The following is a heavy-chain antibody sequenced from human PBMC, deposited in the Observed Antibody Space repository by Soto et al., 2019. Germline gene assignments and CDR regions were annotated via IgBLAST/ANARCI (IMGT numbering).Heavy chain of an antibody. CDR3: ARVGPWVPYYYDSSPYTFENWFDP. CDR2: IYHGGST. V-gene: IGHV4-38-2*01. D-gene: IGHD3-22*01. J-gene: IGHJ5*02. CDR1: GYSIISGYY. Sequence: PVTLSPNCVMSGYSIISGYYWACLGQPPGKGLEWIGSIYHGGSTYYNPSLNSRVALSIDMTNNHVSLILNSVTAADTAVYYCARVGPWVPYYYDSSPYTFENWFDPWGQGTLVTVS.